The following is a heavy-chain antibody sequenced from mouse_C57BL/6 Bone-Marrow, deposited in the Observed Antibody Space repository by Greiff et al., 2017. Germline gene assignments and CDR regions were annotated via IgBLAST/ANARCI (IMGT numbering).Heavy chain of an antibody. CDR3: ARWRTSDY. Sequence: QVQLQESGAELARPGASVKMSCKASGYTLTSYGISWVKQRTGQGLEWIGEIYPRSGNTYYNEKIKGKATMTADKYSRTAYMKLRSLTSEDSAVYFCARWRTSDYWGQGTTLTVSS. CDR1: GYTLTSYG. J-gene: IGHJ2*01. CDR2: IYPRSGNT. V-gene: IGHV1-81*01.